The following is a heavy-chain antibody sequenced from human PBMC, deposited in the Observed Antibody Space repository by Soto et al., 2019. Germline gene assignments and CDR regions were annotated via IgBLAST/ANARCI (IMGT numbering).Heavy chain of an antibody. CDR1: GYSIASGYY. Sequence: PSETLSLTCAVSGYSIASGYYWSLIRQAPGKGLECIGSICHAGSFYYNPSLNSRVAVSLDTSKNHFSLKLTSVTAADTAVYYCARTFDYYGMDVWGQGTTVTVSS. V-gene: IGHV4-38-2*01. J-gene: IGHJ6*02. CDR2: ICHAGSF. CDR3: ARTFDYYGMDV.